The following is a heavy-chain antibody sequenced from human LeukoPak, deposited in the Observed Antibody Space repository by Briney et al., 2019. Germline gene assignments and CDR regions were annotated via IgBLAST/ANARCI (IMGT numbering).Heavy chain of an antibody. CDR3: AKDRQDSSGHYYPGY. V-gene: IGHV3-30*02. J-gene: IGHJ4*02. CDR1: GFTFSSYA. CDR2: IRYDGSDK. Sequence: GGSLRLSCAASGFTFSSYAMSWVRQAPGKGLEWVAFIRYDGSDKYYADSVKGRFTISRDNSKNTLYLQMNSLRAEDTAVYYCAKDRQDSSGHYYPGYWGQGTLVTVSS. D-gene: IGHD3-22*01.